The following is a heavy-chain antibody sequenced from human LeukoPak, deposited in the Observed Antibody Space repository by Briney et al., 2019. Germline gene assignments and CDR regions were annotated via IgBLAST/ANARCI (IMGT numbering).Heavy chain of an antibody. CDR2: ISGSGGST. V-gene: IGHV3-23*01. CDR1: GFTFSSYA. Sequence: PGGSLRLSCAASGFTFSSYAMSWVRQAPGKGLEWVSAISGSGGSTYYADSVKGRFTISRDNSKNTLYLQMNSLRAEDTAVYYCAKDSFSMVRGPGPSYYFDYWGQGTLVTVSS. J-gene: IGHJ4*02. D-gene: IGHD3-10*01. CDR3: AKDSFSMVRGPGPSYYFDY.